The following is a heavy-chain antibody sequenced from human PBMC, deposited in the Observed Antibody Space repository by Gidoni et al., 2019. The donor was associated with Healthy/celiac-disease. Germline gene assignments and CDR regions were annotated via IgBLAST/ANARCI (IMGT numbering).Heavy chain of an antibody. CDR3: ARDFPAAGAFFDY. D-gene: IGHD6-13*01. CDR2: ISSSSSYI. J-gene: IGHJ4*02. Sequence: GGGLVKPGGSLRLSCAASGVTFSSYSMNWVRQAPGKGLEWVSSISSSSSYIYYADSVKGRFTISRDNAKNSLYLQMNSLRAEDTAVYYCARDFPAAGAFFDYWGQGTLVTVSS. CDR1: GVTFSSYS. V-gene: IGHV3-21*01.